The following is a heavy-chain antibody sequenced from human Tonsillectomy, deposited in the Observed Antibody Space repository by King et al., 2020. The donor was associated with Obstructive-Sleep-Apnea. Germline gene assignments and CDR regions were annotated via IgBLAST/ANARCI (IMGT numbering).Heavy chain of an antibody. Sequence: HVQLQESGPGLVKPSQTLSLTCTVSGGSISSAAYYWTWIRQHPGKGLEWIGYIYYSGSTYYNPSLTSRVTISVDTSKNQFSLKLSSVTAADTAVYYCARSYCYDSSGPRGGYYFDYWGQGTLVTVSS. D-gene: IGHD3-22*01. CDR1: GGSISSAAYY. V-gene: IGHV4-31*03. CDR3: ARSYCYDSSGPRGGYYFDY. J-gene: IGHJ4*02. CDR2: IYYSGST.